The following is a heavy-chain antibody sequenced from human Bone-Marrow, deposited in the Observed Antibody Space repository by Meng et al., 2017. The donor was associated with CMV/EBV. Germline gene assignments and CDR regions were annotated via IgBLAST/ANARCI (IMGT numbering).Heavy chain of an antibody. CDR1: GFPFGSYA. Sequence: GGSLRLSCAASGFPFGSYAMHWVRQAPGKGLEWVAVIWYDRSNIKYSDSVKGRFTISRNNCQKTLFLQMYNLRVEDKAVYYCAKDLGFWSPPYGLYNYGMDVWGQGTTVTVSS. D-gene: IGHD3-3*01. CDR3: AKDLGFWSPPYGLYNYGMDV. J-gene: IGHJ6*02. CDR2: IWYDRSNI. V-gene: IGHV3-33*06.